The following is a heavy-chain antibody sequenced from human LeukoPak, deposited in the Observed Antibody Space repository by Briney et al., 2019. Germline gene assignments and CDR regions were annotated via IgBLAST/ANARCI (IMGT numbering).Heavy chain of an antibody. CDR1: GFTFHDYA. J-gene: IGHJ6*03. CDR2: ISWNGGTI. CDR3: ARAGYCSSTSCYYYYYYMDV. Sequence: GRSLRLPCAASGFTFHDYAMHWVRQAPGKGLEWVSGISWNGGTIDYADSVKGRFTISRDNAKNSLYLQMNSLRAEDTAVYYCARAGYCSSTSCYYYYYYMDVWGKGTTVTVSS. D-gene: IGHD2-2*01. V-gene: IGHV3-9*01.